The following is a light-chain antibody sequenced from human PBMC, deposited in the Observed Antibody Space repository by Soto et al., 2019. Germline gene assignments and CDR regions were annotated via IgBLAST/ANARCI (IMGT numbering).Light chain of an antibody. Sequence: QSVLTQPASVSGSPGQSISISCTGTTNDVEFYSPVSWFQQHPGKAPKLIIYEVTERPSGVSSRFSGSKSGNTASLTISGLQAEDEADYYCCSYSDTNTYVFGSGTKLTVL. CDR1: TNDVEFYSP. CDR2: EVT. CDR3: CSYSDTNTYV. J-gene: IGLJ1*01. V-gene: IGLV2-23*02.